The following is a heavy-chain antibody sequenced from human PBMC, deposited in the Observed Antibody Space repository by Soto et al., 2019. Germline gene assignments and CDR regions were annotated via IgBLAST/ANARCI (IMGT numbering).Heavy chain of an antibody. CDR1: GYSLAGYW. Sequence: PGESLKIPCKGPGYSLAGYWITWVRQKPGKGLEWMGRIDPSDSQTYYSPSFRGHVTIPVTKSITTVFLQWSSLRASDTAMYYCARQIYDSDTGPNFQYFFDSWGQGTPVTVSS. J-gene: IGHJ4*02. CDR3: ARQIYDSDTGPNFQYFFDS. CDR2: IDPSDSQT. D-gene: IGHD3-22*01. V-gene: IGHV5-10-1*01.